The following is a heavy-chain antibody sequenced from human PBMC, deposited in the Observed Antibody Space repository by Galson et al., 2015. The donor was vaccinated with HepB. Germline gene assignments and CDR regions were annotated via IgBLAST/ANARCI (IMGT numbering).Heavy chain of an antibody. Sequence: QSGAEVKKPGESLKISCKGSGYSFTSYWIGWVRQMPGKGLEWMGIIYPGDSDTRYSPSFQGQVAISADKSISTAYLQWSSLKASDTAMYYCARGYYYDSSGYYSYFDYWGQGTLVTVSS. V-gene: IGHV5-51*01. CDR1: GYSFTSYW. CDR2: IYPGDSDT. J-gene: IGHJ4*02. D-gene: IGHD3-22*01. CDR3: ARGYYYDSSGYYSYFDY.